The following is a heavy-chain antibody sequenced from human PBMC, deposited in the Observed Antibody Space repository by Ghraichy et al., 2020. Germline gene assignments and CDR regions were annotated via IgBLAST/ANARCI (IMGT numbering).Heavy chain of an antibody. D-gene: IGHD6-19*01. CDR1: GFTFSNYA. V-gene: IGHV3-23*01. CDR2: ISGSGIST. CDR3: AKVHSTGWYQVKSGPFDY. J-gene: IGHJ4*02. Sequence: GSLRLSCAVSGFTFSNYAMSWVRQAPGKGLECVSSISGSGISTYYADSVKGRFTISRDNSKNTLYLQMNSLRSDDTAVYYCAKVHSTGWYQVKSGPFDYWGQGILATVSS.